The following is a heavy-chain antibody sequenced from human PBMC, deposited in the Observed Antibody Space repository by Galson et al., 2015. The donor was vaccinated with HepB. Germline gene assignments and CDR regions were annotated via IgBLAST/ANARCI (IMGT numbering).Heavy chain of an antibody. Sequence: CAISGDSVSSNSAAWNWIGQSPSRGLEWLGRTYYRSKWYNAYAVSVKSRITINPDTSKNQFSLQLNSVTPEDTAVYYCARVYYDYYYAMDVWGQGTTVTVSS. V-gene: IGHV6-1*01. J-gene: IGHJ6*02. CDR2: TYYRSKWYN. D-gene: IGHD5/OR15-5a*01. CDR3: ARVYYDYYYAMDV. CDR1: GDSVSSNSAA.